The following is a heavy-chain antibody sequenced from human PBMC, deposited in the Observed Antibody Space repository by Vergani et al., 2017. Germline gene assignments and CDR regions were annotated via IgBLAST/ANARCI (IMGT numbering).Heavy chain of an antibody. J-gene: IGHJ4*02. CDR3: ARDLSIKHEPGEEF. V-gene: IGHV3-15*07. D-gene: IGHD7-27*01. CDR2: IKSTFDRGTT. CDR1: GFSFRNAW. Sequence: EVQLVESGGGIVKPGGSLRLSCVASGFSFRNAWMNWVRRTPGKGLEWVGRIKSTFDRGTTDYAAAVKGRFTISRDDSKNTLFLQMNGLKTEDIGVYYCARDLSIKHEPGEEFWGQGTLVTVSS.